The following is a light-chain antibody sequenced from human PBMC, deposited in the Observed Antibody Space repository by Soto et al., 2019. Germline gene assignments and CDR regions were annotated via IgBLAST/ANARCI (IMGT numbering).Light chain of an antibody. CDR3: QQYVTYPS. V-gene: IGKV1-5*03. J-gene: IGKJ2*01. Sequence: DIPMTQAPSTLSASVGDRVTITCRVSQNINIWLAWYQQKPGKAPTVLIYKASSLESGVPSRFSGSGSGTEFTLTISSLQPDDSATYYCQQYVTYPSFGQGTKLEIK. CDR1: QNINIW. CDR2: KAS.